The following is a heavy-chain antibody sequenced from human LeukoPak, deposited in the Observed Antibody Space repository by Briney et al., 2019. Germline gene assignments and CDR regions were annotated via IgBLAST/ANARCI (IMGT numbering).Heavy chain of an antibody. CDR2: IYSGDST. D-gene: IGHD3-22*01. V-gene: IGHV3-53*01. CDR3: ASLSPLYYDSSGYSY. CDR1: GFTVSSNY. J-gene: IGHJ4*02. Sequence: PGGSLRLSCAASGFTVSSNYMSWVRQAPGKGLGLGSVIYSGDSTYYADSAKGRFTISRDNSKNTLYLQMNSLRAEDTAVYYCASLSPLYYDSSGYSYWGQGTLVTVSS.